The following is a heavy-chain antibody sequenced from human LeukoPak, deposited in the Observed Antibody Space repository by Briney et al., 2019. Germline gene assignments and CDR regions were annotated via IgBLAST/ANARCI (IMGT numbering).Heavy chain of an antibody. CDR2: IFYSGNT. Sequence: KASETLSLTCTVSGGSISSSTYYWGWIRQPPGKGLEWIGVIFYSGNTFYNPSLRSRVSISVDTSKNQFSLNLRSVTAADTAVYYCARVTGTTAGDHWGQGTLVSVSS. D-gene: IGHD1-1*01. CDR1: GGSISSSTYY. CDR3: ARVTGTTAGDH. V-gene: IGHV4-39*07. J-gene: IGHJ5*02.